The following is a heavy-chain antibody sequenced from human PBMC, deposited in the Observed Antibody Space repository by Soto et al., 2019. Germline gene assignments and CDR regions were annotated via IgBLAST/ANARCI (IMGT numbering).Heavy chain of an antibody. V-gene: IGHV1-18*01. CDR3: ARGGHIYDF. D-gene: IGHD3-3*01. Sequence: QVQLVQSGAEVKKPGASVKVSCKASGYTFTNYGISWVRQAPGQGLQWMGWISTYNGNTNYAQKVKGRVTRTTDTATNTVYMELRSRRSDDTASYYCARGGHIYDFWCQGTVVTVSS. CDR2: ISTYNGNT. CDR1: GYTFTNYG. J-gene: IGHJ4*02.